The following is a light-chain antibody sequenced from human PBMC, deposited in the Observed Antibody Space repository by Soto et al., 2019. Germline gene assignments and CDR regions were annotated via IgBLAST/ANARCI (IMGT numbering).Light chain of an antibody. CDR2: ATS. Sequence: DIQMTQSPSSLSASVGDRVTITCRASQSIYNFLNWYQQKVGKAPQLLIYATSTIQSGVPSRFSGSGAGTDVTLPITSLQPEDGAAYYWQQSYSTPSTFGQGTNLEIK. CDR3: QQSYSTPST. V-gene: IGKV1-39*01. J-gene: IGKJ2*01. CDR1: QSIYNF.